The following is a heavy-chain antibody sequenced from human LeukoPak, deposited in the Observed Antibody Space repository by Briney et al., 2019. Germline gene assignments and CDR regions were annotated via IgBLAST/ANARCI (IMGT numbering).Heavy chain of an antibody. V-gene: IGHV3-43D*03. J-gene: IGHJ3*02. CDR1: GFTFDDYA. CDR2: ISWDGGST. Sequence: GGSLRLSCAASGFTFDDYAMHWVRQAPGKGLEWVSLISWDGGSTYYADSVKGRFTISRDNSKNSLYLQMNSLRTEDTALYYCAKDISGGLQQPDAFDIWGQGTMVTVSS. CDR3: AKDISGGLQQPDAFDI. D-gene: IGHD6-13*01.